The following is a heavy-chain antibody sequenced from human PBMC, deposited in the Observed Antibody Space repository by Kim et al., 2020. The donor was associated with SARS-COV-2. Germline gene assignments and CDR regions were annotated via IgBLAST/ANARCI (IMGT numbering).Heavy chain of an antibody. D-gene: IGHD3-16*02. CDR3: ARVDARSLIFHL. CDR1: GGSMSSFIW. J-gene: IGHJ5*02. V-gene: IGHV4-4*02. Sequence: SETLSLTCTVSGGSMSSFIWWSWVRQPPGQGLEWIGEIYHSGSTSYNPSLKSRVTMSLDKSKNQFSLRLTSVTAADTAVYSCARVDARSLIFHLWGQGTL. CDR2: IYHSGST.